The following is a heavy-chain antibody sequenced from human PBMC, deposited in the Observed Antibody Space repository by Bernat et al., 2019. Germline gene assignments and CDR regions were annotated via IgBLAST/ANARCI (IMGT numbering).Heavy chain of an antibody. CDR3: ARGSASAWTDDAFDI. CDR2: INGHGVRT. V-gene: IGHV3-74*01. CDR1: GFSFSSYW. J-gene: IGHJ3*02. D-gene: IGHD6-19*01. Sequence: EVQLVESGGGLVQPGGSLRVSCAASGFSFSSYWMHWVRQAPGEGRVWVSWINGHGVRTRDADSVKGRFTISRDNAKDTLYLQMNSLRAEDTAVYYCARGSASAWTDDAFDIWGQGTVVTVSS.